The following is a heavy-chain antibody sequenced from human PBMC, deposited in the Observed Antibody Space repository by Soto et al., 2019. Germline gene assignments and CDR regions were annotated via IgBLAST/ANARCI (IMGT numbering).Heavy chain of an antibody. J-gene: IGHJ4*02. CDR3: ARHGSGSQYPTDH. CDR1: GGSISGSTYY. CDR2: TYYSGRT. Sequence: QLQLQESGPGLVKPSETLSLTCTVSGGSISGSTYYWGWIRQPPGKGLEYIGSTYYSGRTYYNPSLKSRVTVSVDTSKNQFSRNLNSVTAADTAVYYCARHGSGSQYPTDHLGQGTLVTVSS. V-gene: IGHV4-39*01. D-gene: IGHD3-10*01.